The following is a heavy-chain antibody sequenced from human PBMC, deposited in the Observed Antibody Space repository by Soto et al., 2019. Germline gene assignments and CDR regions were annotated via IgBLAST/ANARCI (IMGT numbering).Heavy chain of an antibody. J-gene: IGHJ6*03. CDR1: GFTFSSYA. CDR3: AKPNKWNRYYYDYMDV. Sequence: EVQLLESGGGWVQPVGSLRRSCAASGFTFSSYAMSWVRQAPGKGLEWVSAISGSGGSTYYAESVKGRFTISRDNSKNPLYLQINSLRAEDTAVYYCAKPNKWNRYYYDYMDVWGKGTTVTVSS. V-gene: IGHV3-23*01. CDR2: ISGSGGST. D-gene: IGHD1-1*01.